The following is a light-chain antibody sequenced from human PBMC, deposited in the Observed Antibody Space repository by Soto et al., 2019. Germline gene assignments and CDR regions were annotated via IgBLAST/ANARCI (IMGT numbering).Light chain of an antibody. J-gene: IGKJ2*01. CDR1: QSVSNKY. V-gene: IGKV3-20*01. CDR3: QQYGSSPPYT. Sequence: EVVLTQSPGTLSLSPGERATLSCRASQSVSNKYLAWYQQKPGQAPRLLIFGSSDRATGIPDRFSGSGSGTAFTLTISRLEPADFAVYYCQQYGSSPPYTFGQGTKLEIK. CDR2: GSS.